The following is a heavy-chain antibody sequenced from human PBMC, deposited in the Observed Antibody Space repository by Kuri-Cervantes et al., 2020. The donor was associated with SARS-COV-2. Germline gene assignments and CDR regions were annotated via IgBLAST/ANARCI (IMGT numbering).Heavy chain of an antibody. V-gene: IGHV3-30*02. CDR2: VRRDGSNY. Sequence: GESLKISCTASGFTFGDYPMSWVRQAPGKGLEWVGFVRRDGSNYYYADSVKGRFTISRDNSKNPLYLEMNSLRPEDTAVYYCAKVETVSLDYWGQGTLVTVSS. D-gene: IGHD3-3*01. CDR1: GFTFGDYP. J-gene: IGHJ4*02. CDR3: AKVETVSLDY.